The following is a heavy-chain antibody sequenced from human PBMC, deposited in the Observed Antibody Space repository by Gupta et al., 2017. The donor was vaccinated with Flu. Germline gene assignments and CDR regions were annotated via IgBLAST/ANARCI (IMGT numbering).Heavy chain of an antibody. D-gene: IGHD1-1*01. J-gene: IGHJ4*02. V-gene: IGHV1-24*01. CDR2: FDPEDVET. CDR1: FS. CDR3: ATDPTYGTRFDY. Sequence: FSMHWVRQAPGKGLECLCGFDPEDVETIYAPPFQGRVTMTDATSTDPAYMELISLISEDPAVYYCATDPTYGTRFDYLGQGTLVPVSS.